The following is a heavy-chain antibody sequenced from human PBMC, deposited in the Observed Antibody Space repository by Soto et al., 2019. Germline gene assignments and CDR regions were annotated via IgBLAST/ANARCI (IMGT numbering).Heavy chain of an antibody. CDR3: ARDLAGDDAFDI. CDR2: INSDGSST. Sequence: GESLKISCAASGFTFSSYWMHWVRQAPGKGLVWVSRINSDGSSTSYADSVKGRFTISRDNAKNTLYLQMNSLRAEDTAVYYGARDLAGDDAFDIWGQGTMVTVSS. V-gene: IGHV3-74*01. CDR1: GFTFSSYW. D-gene: IGHD7-27*01. J-gene: IGHJ3*02.